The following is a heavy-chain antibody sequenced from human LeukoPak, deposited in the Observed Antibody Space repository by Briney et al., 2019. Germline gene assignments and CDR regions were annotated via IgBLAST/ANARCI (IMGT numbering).Heavy chain of an antibody. V-gene: IGHV3-66*01. CDR2: IYSGGST. CDR1: GFTVSSNY. CDR3: ARVHGSGSYYGYYYYYYMDV. Sequence: PGGSLRLSCAASGFTVSSNYMSWVRQAPGKGLEWVSVIYSGGSTYYADSVKGRFTISRDNSKNTLYLQMNSLRAEDTAVYYCARVHGSGSYYGYYYYYYMDVWGKGTTVTISS. J-gene: IGHJ6*03. D-gene: IGHD3-10*01.